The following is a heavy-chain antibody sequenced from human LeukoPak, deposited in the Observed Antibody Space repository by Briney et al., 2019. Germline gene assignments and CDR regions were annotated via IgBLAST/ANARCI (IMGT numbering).Heavy chain of an antibody. CDR1: GGTFSSYT. Sequence: SVEVSCKASGGTFSSYTISWVRQAPGQGLEWMGRIIPILGIANYAQKFQGRVTITADKSTSTAYMELSSLRSEDTAVYYCARGRAQAYYFDYWGQGTLVTVSS. J-gene: IGHJ4*02. V-gene: IGHV1-69*02. CDR2: IIPILGIA. CDR3: ARGRAQAYYFDY.